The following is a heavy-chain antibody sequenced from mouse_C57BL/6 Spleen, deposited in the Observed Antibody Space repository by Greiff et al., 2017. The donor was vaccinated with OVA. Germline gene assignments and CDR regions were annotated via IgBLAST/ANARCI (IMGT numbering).Heavy chain of an antibody. J-gene: IGHJ3*01. CDR3: ASPITTVGPWFAY. D-gene: IGHD1-1*01. CDR2: IYPGDGDT. CDR1: GYAFSSSW. Sequence: QVQLQQSGPELVKPGASVKISCKASGYAFSSSWMNWVKQRPGKGLEWIGRIYPGDGDTNYSGKFKGKATLTADKSSSTAYMQLSSLTSEDSAVYFCASPITTVGPWFAYWGQGTLVTVSA. V-gene: IGHV1-82*01.